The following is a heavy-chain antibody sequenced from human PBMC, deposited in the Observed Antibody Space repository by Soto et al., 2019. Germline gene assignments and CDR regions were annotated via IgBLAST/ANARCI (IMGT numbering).Heavy chain of an antibody. Sequence: ESLSLTCTVSVGSISSYYWSWIRQPAGKGLEWIGRIYTSGSTNYNPSLKSRVTMSVDTSKNQFSLKLSSVTAADTAVYYCARDKGSSWYNWFDPWGQGTLVTVSS. D-gene: IGHD6-13*01. CDR1: VGSISSYY. CDR3: ARDKGSSWYNWFDP. CDR2: IYTSGST. V-gene: IGHV4-4*07. J-gene: IGHJ5*02.